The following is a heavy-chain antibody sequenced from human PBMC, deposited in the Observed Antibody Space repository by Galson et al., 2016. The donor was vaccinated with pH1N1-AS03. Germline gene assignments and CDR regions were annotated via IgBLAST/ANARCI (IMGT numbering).Heavy chain of an antibody. D-gene: IGHD3-10*01. CDR1: GFTFSTYA. J-gene: IGHJ4*02. V-gene: IGHV3-30*04. Sequence: SLRLSCAASGFTFSTYAMAWVRQAPGKGLEWVAVISYDGSQKYYADSVKGRFTISRDNSKNTLYLQMNGLTAEDTATYYCARDHKVTMLGGVVISSGDMFDYWGQGTLVTVSS. CDR2: ISYDGSQK. CDR3: ARDHKVTMLGGVVISSGDMFDY.